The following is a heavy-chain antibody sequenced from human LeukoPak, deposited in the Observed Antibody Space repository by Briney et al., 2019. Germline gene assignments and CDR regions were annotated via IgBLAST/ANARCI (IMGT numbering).Heavy chain of an antibody. CDR3: ARGRSYFGSHGGYVGY. V-gene: IGHV4-34*01. J-gene: IGHJ4*02. D-gene: IGHD3-9*01. CDR1: DGSFSRYY. Sequence: PSETLSLTCAVYDGSFSRYYWSWIRQPPGKGLEWIGEINHSGSTNYKPSLKSRVTISVDTSKNQFSLKLSSVTAADTAVYYCARGRSYFGSHGGYVGYWGQGTLVTVSS. CDR2: INHSGST.